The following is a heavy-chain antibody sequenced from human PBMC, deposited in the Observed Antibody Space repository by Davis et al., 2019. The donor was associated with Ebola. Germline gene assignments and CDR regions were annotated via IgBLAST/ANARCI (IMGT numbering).Heavy chain of an antibody. Sequence: AASVKVSCKASGYTFTSYAMHWVRQAPGQRLEWMGWVHGGNGNTKYSQRFQGRVTITTDTSASTAYMELSSLRSEDTAVYYCARGPLSPYYGMDVWGKGTTVTVSS. CDR1: GYTFTSYA. CDR2: VHGGNGNT. D-gene: IGHD2/OR15-2a*01. J-gene: IGHJ6*04. V-gene: IGHV1-3*01. CDR3: ARGPLSPYYGMDV.